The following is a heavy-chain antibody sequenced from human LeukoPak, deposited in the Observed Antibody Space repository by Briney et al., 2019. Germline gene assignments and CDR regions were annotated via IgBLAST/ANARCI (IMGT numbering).Heavy chain of an antibody. V-gene: IGHV5-51*01. J-gene: IGHJ4*02. D-gene: IGHD6-13*01. CDR1: GYTFTNTF. Sequence: GGSLKISCQASGYTFTNTFIGWVRQLPGKGLEWMGIIYPGDSDTRYSPSFQGQVTIPADKSITTAYLQWSSLKASDTAMYYCARPIAAAGTDLGYWGQGTLVTVSS. CDR3: ARPIAAAGTDLGY. CDR2: IYPGDSDT.